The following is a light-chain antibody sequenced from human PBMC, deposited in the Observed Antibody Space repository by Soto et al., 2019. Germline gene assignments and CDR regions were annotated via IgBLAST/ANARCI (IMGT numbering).Light chain of an antibody. CDR1: QSVSSY. V-gene: IGKV3-11*01. CDR3: QQRSNWPLT. CDR2: DAS. J-gene: IGKJ4*01. Sequence: EIVLTQSPATLSLSPGERATLSCRASQSVSSYLAWYQQKPGQAPRLLIYDASNRATGIPARFSGSGSGTDCTLTISSLGPEDFAVYYCQQRSNWPLTFGGGTKVDIK.